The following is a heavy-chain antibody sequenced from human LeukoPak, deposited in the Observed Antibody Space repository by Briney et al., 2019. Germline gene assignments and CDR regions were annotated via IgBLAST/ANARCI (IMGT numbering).Heavy chain of an antibody. Sequence: SETLSLTCTVSGGSISSGDYYWSWIRQPPGKGLEWIGYIYYSGSTYYNPSLKSRVTISVDTSKNQFSLKLSSVTAADTAVYYCARAVLLWFGEPLGAFDIWGQGTMVTVSS. CDR2: IYYSGST. CDR1: GGSISSGDYY. V-gene: IGHV4-30-4*08. CDR3: ARAVLLWFGEPLGAFDI. J-gene: IGHJ3*02. D-gene: IGHD3-10*01.